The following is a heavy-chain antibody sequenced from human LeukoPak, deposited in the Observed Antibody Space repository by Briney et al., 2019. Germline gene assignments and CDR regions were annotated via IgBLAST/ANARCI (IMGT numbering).Heavy chain of an antibody. CDR3: ARVAVEGTGYSSSWLHYYYYYMDV. D-gene: IGHD6-13*01. CDR1: GFIFSDYY. V-gene: IGHV3-11*01. CDR2: ISSSGSTM. Sequence: GSLRLSCAASGFIFSDYYMSWIRQAPGKGLEWVSYISSSGSTMYYTDSVKGRFTISRDNAKDSLYLQMNSLRAEDTALYYCARVAVEGTGYSSSWLHYYYYYMDVWGKGTTVTISS. J-gene: IGHJ6*03.